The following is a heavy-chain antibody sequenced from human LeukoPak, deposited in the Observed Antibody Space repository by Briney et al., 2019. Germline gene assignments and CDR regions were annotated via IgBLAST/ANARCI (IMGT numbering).Heavy chain of an antibody. V-gene: IGHV3-30*18. CDR1: GFTFSSYG. CDR2: ISYDGGNK. Sequence: GRSLRLSCAASGFTFSSYGMHWVRQAPGKGLEWVAVISYDGGNKYYADSVKGRFTISRDNSKNTLYLQMNSLRAEDTAVYYCAKDMSPGIAAAGKVDYWGQGTLVTVSS. CDR3: AKDMSPGIAAAGKVDY. D-gene: IGHD6-13*01. J-gene: IGHJ4*02.